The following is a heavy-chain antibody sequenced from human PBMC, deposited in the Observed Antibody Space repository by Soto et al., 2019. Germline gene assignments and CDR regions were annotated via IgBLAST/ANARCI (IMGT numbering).Heavy chain of an antibody. CDR1: GLTFSDYY. CDR3: AKGEGYKWNYEFDP. J-gene: IGHJ5*02. D-gene: IGHD1-7*01. V-gene: IGHV3-11*06. Sequence: PWGSLVLGCAAPGLTFSDYYMSWIRQAPGKGLEWVSYISDSSSNTNYGDSVKGRFTISRDNAKNLLYLQMNSLRAEDTAVYYCAKGEGYKWNYEFDPWGQGTLVTVSS. CDR2: ISDSSSNT.